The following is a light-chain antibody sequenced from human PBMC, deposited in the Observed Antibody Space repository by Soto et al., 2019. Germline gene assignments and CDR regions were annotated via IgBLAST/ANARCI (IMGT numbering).Light chain of an antibody. J-gene: IGLJ2*01. Sequence: QSALTQPASVSGSPGQSITISCTGTSSDVGGYNYVSWYQQHPGKAPKLMISDVSNRPSGVSNRFSGSKSGNTASLTISGLQAEDEADYYCSSYTSSSTSWNVTFGGGTKLTVL. CDR1: SSDVGGYNY. CDR2: DVS. V-gene: IGLV2-14*01. CDR3: SSYTSSSTSWNVT.